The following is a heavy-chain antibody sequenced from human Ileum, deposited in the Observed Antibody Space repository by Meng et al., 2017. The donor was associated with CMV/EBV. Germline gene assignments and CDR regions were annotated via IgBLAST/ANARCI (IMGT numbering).Heavy chain of an antibody. V-gene: IGHV4-59*01. CDR2: IYYSGST. CDR3: ARDLIATSYFDY. CDR1: GGFISSYY. D-gene: IGHD1-26*01. J-gene: IGHJ4*02. Sequence: GSLRLSCTVSGGFISSYYWSWIRQPPGKGLEWIGYIYYSGSTNYNPSLKSRVTISVDTSKNQFSLKLSSVTAADTAVYYCARDLIATSYFDYWGQGTLVTVSS.